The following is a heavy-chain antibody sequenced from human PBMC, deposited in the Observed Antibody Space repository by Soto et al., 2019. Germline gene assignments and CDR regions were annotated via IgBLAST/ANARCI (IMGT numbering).Heavy chain of an antibody. CDR1: GATFDSLV. Sequence: QVQLVQSGAEVKKPGSSVKVSCKASGATFDSLVITWVRQAPGQGPECMGGIIPMLDTAHYAQKFQDRVTITADESTTTAYMELSSLRSDDTAVYYCATEGGAVVPGVMDVWGKGTTVTVSS. CDR3: ATEGGAVVPGVMDV. V-gene: IGHV1-69*12. D-gene: IGHD2-2*01. J-gene: IGHJ6*04. CDR2: IIPMLDTA.